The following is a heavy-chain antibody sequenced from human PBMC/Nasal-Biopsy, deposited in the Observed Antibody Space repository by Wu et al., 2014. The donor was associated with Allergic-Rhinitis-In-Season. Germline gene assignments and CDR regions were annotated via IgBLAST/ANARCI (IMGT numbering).Heavy chain of an antibody. J-gene: IGHJ4*02. CDR3: AKGVKPNFNELDY. D-gene: IGHD3-16*02. Sequence: RSLRLSCAASGFTFTTYGMHWVRQAPGKGLEWVANVPNGRDNGNYADSVKGRFTISRDNYANTVYLQMNSLTAADTAVYYCAKGVKPNFNELDYWGQGILVTVSS. V-gene: IGHV3-30*18. CDR1: GFTFTTYG. CDR2: VPNGRDNG.